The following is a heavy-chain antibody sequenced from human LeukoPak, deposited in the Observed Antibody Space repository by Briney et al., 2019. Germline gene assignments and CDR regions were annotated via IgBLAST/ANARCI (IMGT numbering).Heavy chain of an antibody. CDR3: ARDIIPDHYYGSGSYYRPVFAFDI. J-gene: IGHJ3*02. D-gene: IGHD3-10*01. V-gene: IGHV4-38-2*02. Sequence: SETLSLTCAVSGYSISSGYYWGWIRQPPGKGLEWIGSIYHSGSTYYNPSPKSRVTISVDTSKNQFSLKLSSVTAADTAVYYCARDIIPDHYYGSGSYYRPVFAFDIWGQGTMVTVSS. CDR2: IYHSGST. CDR1: GYSISSGYY.